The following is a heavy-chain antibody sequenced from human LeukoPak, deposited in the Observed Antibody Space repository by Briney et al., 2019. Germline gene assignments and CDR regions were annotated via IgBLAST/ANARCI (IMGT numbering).Heavy chain of an antibody. Sequence: SETLSLTCTVSGGSVSSYHWTWIRQPPGKGLEWLGYIYDSGRTNYDPSLKSPVSMSIDTSRNQLSLNLSPATAADTAVYYCAKLALGLSGSGYGGSYYYYMDVWSKGTTVTVSS. CDR3: AKLALGLSGSGYGGSYYYYMDV. CDR1: GGSVSSYH. CDR2: IYDSGRT. J-gene: IGHJ6*03. V-gene: IGHV4-59*02. D-gene: IGHD3-9*01.